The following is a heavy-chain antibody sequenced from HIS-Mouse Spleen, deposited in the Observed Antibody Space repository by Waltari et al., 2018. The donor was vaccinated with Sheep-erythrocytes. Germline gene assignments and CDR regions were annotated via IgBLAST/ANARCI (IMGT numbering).Heavy chain of an antibody. D-gene: IGHD3-10*01. Sequence: EVQLVESGGGLVKPGGSLRLSCAASGFTFSSYSMNWVRQAPGKGLGWVSAISGSSSYIYYADSVKGRFTISRDNAKNSLYLQMNSLRAEDTAVYYCARDRSNYFDYWGQGTLVTVSS. V-gene: IGHV3-21*01. CDR1: GFTFSSYS. J-gene: IGHJ4*02. CDR3: ARDRSNYFDY. CDR2: ISGSSSYI.